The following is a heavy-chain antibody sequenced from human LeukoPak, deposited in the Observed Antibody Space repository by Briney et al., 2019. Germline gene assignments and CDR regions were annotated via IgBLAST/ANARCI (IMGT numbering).Heavy chain of an antibody. D-gene: IGHD1-26*01. Sequence: GESLKISCTASGFTVTSNYMSWVRQAPGKGLEWVSVIYDSGSTYYTDSVKGRFTISRDYSRNTLYLQMDSLRVEDTAVYYCARESSGSYFANWGQGTLVTVSS. CDR3: ARESSGSYFAN. CDR1: GFTVTSNY. V-gene: IGHV3-53*01. CDR2: IYDSGST. J-gene: IGHJ4*02.